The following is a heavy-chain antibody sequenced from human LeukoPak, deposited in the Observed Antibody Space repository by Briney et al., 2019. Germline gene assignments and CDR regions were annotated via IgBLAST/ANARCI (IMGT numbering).Heavy chain of an antibody. CDR3: ARVSLHCSSTSCYTTSYYMDV. J-gene: IGHJ6*03. D-gene: IGHD2-2*02. Sequence: SETLSLTCTVSGGSISSYYWSWIRQPAGKGLKWIGRIYTSGSTNYNPSLKSRVTMSVDTSKNQFSLKLSSVTAADTAVYYCARVSLHCSSTSCYTTSYYMDVWGKGTTVTVSS. CDR1: GGSISSYY. CDR2: IYTSGST. V-gene: IGHV4-4*07.